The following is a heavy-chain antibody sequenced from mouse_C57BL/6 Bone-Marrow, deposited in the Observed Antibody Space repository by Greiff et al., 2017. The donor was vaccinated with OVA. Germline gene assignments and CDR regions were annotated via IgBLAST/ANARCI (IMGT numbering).Heavy chain of an antibody. J-gene: IGHJ3*01. Sequence: VQVVESGAELVKPEASVKISCKASGYAFSNYWMNWVKQRPGKGLEWIGQIYPGDGDTNYNGKFTGKATLTADKSSSTAYMQLSSLTSEDSAVYFCARGAYWGQGTLVTVSA. CDR1: GYAFSNYW. CDR2: IYPGDGDT. CDR3: ARGAY. V-gene: IGHV1-80*01.